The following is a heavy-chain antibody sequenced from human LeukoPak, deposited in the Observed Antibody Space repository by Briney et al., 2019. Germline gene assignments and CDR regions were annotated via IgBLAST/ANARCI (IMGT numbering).Heavy chain of an antibody. D-gene: IGHD3/OR15-3a*01. Sequence: SETLSLTCTVSGGSISNSRYYWGWIRRPPGQGLEWIGNIFYGGSTYYNPSLKSRVTISVDTSKNQFSLKLSSVTAAVTAVYYCARVDRTGPYNWFDPWGQGTLVTVSS. CDR2: IFYGGST. V-gene: IGHV4-39*07. CDR3: ARVDRTGPYNWFDP. CDR1: GGSISNSRYY. J-gene: IGHJ5*02.